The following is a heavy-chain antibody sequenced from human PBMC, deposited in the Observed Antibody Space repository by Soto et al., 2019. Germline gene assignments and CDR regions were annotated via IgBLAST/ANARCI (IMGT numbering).Heavy chain of an antibody. CDR2: ISGSGAST. J-gene: IGHJ4*02. Sequence: GGSLRLSCAASGFTFSSYAMSWFRQDPGKGLEWVSAISGSGASTYYAGPVKGRFTISRDNSKNTLYLQMNSLRAEDTAVYYCAKAVQLWTPFDSWGQGTLVTVSS. D-gene: IGHD3-16*01. CDR1: GFTFSSYA. CDR3: AKAVQLWTPFDS. V-gene: IGHV3-23*01.